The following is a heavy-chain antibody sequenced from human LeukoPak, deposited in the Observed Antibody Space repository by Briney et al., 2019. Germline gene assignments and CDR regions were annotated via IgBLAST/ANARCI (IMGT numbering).Heavy chain of an antibody. D-gene: IGHD3-10*01. CDR2: INTDGSKT. Sequence: GGSLRLSCAASGFTFSSYWMHWVRQAPGRGLVWVSRINTDGSKTSYADSVKGRFTISRDNSKNTLYLQMNSLRAEDTAVYYCARNYGSGTYDAFDIWGQGTMVTVSS. CDR1: GFTFSSYW. J-gene: IGHJ3*02. CDR3: ARNYGSGTYDAFDI. V-gene: IGHV3-74*01.